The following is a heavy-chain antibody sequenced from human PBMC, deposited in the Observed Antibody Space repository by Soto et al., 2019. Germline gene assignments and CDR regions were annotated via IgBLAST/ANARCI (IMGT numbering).Heavy chain of an antibody. CDR1: GFTFSSYE. V-gene: IGHV3-48*03. CDR3: ARDLPLTWLHAFDI. CDR2: ISSSGSTI. Sequence: GGSLRLSCAASGFTFSSYEMNWVRQAPGKGLEWVSYISSSGSTIYYADSVKGRFTISRDNAKNSLYLQMNSLRAEDTAVYYCARDLPLTWLHAFDIWGQGTMVTVS. J-gene: IGHJ3*02. D-gene: IGHD5-18*01.